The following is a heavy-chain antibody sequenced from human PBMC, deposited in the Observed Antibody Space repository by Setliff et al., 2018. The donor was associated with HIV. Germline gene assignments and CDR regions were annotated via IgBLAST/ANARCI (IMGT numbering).Heavy chain of an antibody. CDR1: RDSINGHW. CDR3: ARQPLYNDYDWRSYYFDY. V-gene: IGHV4-59*11. CDR2: IHYSGIT. J-gene: IGHJ4*02. D-gene: IGHD5-12*01. Sequence: ETLSLTCTVSRDSINGHWWSWIRQPPGKGLEWTGSIHYSGITHYNPSLKSRLTMSVDTSKNQVSLKLTSVTAADTAVYYCARQPLYNDYDWRSYYFDYWGQGSLVTVSS.